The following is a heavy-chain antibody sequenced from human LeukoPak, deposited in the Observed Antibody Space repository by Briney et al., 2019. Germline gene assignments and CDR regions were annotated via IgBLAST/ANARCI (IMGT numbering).Heavy chain of an antibody. J-gene: IGHJ2*01. Sequence: SETLSLTCTVSGGSISSYCWTWIRQPAGKGLEWIGRIYTSGSTNYNPSLKSRVTMSVDTSKNQFSLKLSSVTAADTAVYYCARDPLVGANWYFDLWGRGTLVTVSS. CDR3: ARDPLVGANWYFDL. V-gene: IGHV4-4*07. CDR2: IYTSGST. D-gene: IGHD1-26*01. CDR1: GGSISSYC.